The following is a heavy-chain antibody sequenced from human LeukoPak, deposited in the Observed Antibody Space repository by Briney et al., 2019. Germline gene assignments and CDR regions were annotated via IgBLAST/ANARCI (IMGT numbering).Heavy chain of an antibody. CDR3: AKDLGLVGATTFDY. D-gene: IGHD1-26*01. CDR1: GFTFSSYA. CDR2: ISGSGGST. Sequence: GGSLRLSCAASGFTFSSYAMSWVRQAPGKGLEWVSAISGSGGSTYYADSVKGRFTISRDNSKNTLCLQMNSLRAEDTAVYYCAKDLGLVGATTFDYWGQGTLVTVSS. J-gene: IGHJ4*02. V-gene: IGHV3-23*01.